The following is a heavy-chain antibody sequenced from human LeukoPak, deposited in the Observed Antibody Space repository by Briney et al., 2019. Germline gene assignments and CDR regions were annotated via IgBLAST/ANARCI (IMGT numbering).Heavy chain of an antibody. D-gene: IGHD4-17*01. J-gene: IGHJ5*02. CDR2: ISYDGSNK. CDR3: ARDCRSKDYGDYTNWFDP. CDR1: GFTFDDYA. Sequence: GGSLRLSCAASGFTFDDYAMHWVRQAPGKGLEWVAVISYDGSNKYYADSVKGRFTISRDNSKNTLYLQMNSLRAEDTAVYYCARDCRSKDYGDYTNWFDPWGQGTLVTVSS. V-gene: IGHV3-30*04.